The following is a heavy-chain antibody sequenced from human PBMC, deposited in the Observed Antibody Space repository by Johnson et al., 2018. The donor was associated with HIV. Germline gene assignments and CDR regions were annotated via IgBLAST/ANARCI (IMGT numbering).Heavy chain of an antibody. J-gene: IGHJ3*02. V-gene: IGHV3-20*04. D-gene: IGHD3-22*01. Sequence: VQLVESGGGVVRPGGSLRLSCAASGFPFDDYGMSWVRQAPGKGLEWVSGINWNGGTTGYADSVKGRFTISRDNAKNSLYLQMTSLRAEDTALYYCARGAYYYDSSGGNDAFDIWGRGTMVTVSS. CDR3: ARGAYYYDSSGGNDAFDI. CDR1: GFPFDDYG. CDR2: INWNGGTT.